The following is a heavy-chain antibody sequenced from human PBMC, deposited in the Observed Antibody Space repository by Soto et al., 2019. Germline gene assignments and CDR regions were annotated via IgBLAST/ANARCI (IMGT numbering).Heavy chain of an antibody. CDR1: GGTFSSYT. J-gene: IGHJ4*02. D-gene: IGHD2-15*01. V-gene: IGHV1-69*04. Sequence: SVKVSCKASGGTFSSYTISWVRQAPGQGLEWMGRIIPILGIANYAQKFQGRVTITADKSTSTAYMELSSLRSEDTAVYYCARDPDYCSGGSCHLGYWGQGTQVTVSS. CDR2: IIPILGIA. CDR3: ARDPDYCSGGSCHLGY.